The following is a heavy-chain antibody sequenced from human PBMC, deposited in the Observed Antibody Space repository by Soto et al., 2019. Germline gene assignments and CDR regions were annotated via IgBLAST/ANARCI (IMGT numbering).Heavy chain of an antibody. V-gene: IGHV3-23*01. D-gene: IGHD6-19*01. J-gene: IGHJ6*02. CDR1: GFTFSSYA. CDR2: ISGSGGST. CDR3: AKVRGAGDYYGMDV. Sequence: EVQLLESGGGLVQPGGSLRLSCAASGFTFSSYAMSWVRQAQGKGLEWVSAISGSGGSTYYADSVKGRFTISRDNSKNTLYLQMNSLRAEDTAVYYCAKVRGAGDYYGMDVWGQGTTVTVSS.